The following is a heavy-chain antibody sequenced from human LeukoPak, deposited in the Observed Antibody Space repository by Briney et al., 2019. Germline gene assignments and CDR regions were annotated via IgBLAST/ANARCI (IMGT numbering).Heavy chain of an antibody. V-gene: IGHV4-38-2*02. D-gene: IGHD3-9*01. CDR3: ARVDDILTGYWV. CDR1: GYSISSGYY. CDR2: IYHSGST. J-gene: IGHJ4*02. Sequence: SQTLSLTCTVSGYSISSGYYWGWIRQPPGKGLEWIGSIYHSGSTYYNPSLKSRVTISVDTSKNQFSLKLSSVTAADTAVYYCARVDDILTGYWVWGQGTLVTVSS.